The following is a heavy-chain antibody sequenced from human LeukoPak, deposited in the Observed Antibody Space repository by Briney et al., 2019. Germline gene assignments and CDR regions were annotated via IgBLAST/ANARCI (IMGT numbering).Heavy chain of an antibody. J-gene: IGHJ4*02. CDR3: ASVQASTRPPFDY. Sequence: GSLRLSFAASGFTFSSYWMSWVRQAPGKGLEWVANIKQDGSEKYYADSVKGRFTISRDNAKNSLYLQMNSLRAEDTAVYYCASVQASTRPPFDYWGQGTLVTVSS. CDR2: IKQDGSEK. V-gene: IGHV3-7*01. D-gene: IGHD5/OR15-5a*01. CDR1: GFTFSSYW.